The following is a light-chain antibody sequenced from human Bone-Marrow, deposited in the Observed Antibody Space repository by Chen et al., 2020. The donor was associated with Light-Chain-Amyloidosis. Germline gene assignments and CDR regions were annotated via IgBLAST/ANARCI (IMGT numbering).Light chain of an antibody. CDR2: EVT. CDR3: SSYAGDNNYVV. V-gene: IGLV2-8*01. CDR1: SGDVGRYNY. Sequence: QSALTPPPPASGSPGQSVTISFTGTSGDVGRYNYVSWYQQDPGKAPNLMIYEVTKRPSGVPDRFSGSKSGNTASLTVSGLQADDEADYYCSSYAGDNNYVVFGGGTKLTVL. J-gene: IGLJ2*01.